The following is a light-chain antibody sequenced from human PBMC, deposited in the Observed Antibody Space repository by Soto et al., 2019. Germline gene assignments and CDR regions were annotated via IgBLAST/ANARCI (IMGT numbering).Light chain of an antibody. Sequence: EIVLTQSPATLSLSPGERATLSCSASPSVTNFLAWYQQKPGQAPRLLIYGAFNRATGIPARFSGSGSGTDFTLTISSLEPEDFAVYYCQQRQYWPPITFGQGTRLEI. CDR2: GAF. J-gene: IGKJ5*01. CDR1: PSVTNF. V-gene: IGKV3-11*01. CDR3: QQRQYWPPIT.